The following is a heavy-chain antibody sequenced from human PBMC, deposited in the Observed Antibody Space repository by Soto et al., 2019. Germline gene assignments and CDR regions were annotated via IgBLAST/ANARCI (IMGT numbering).Heavy chain of an antibody. Sequence: GGSLRLSCAASGFTFDDYTMHWVRQAPGKGLEWVSLISWDGGSTYYADSVKGRFTISRDNSKNSLYLQMNSLRTEDTALYYCAKDIGSIVGATYYYYGMDVWGQGTTVTVSS. CDR1: GFTFDDYT. V-gene: IGHV3-43*01. D-gene: IGHD1-26*01. J-gene: IGHJ6*02. CDR3: AKDIGSIVGATYYYYGMDV. CDR2: ISWDGGST.